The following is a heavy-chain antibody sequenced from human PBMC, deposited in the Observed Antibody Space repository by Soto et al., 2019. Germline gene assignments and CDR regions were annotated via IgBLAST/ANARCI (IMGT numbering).Heavy chain of an antibody. V-gene: IGHV3-66*01. CDR2: IYSGGST. Sequence: PGGSLRLSCAASGFTVSSNYMSWVRQAPGKGLEWVSVIYSGGSTYYADSVKGRFTISRDNSKNIAYLQMNSLRTEDTAVYYCTQHRWVPLRYGMDVWGQGTTVTVSS. D-gene: IGHD1-1*01. J-gene: IGHJ6*02. CDR3: TQHRWVPLRYGMDV. CDR1: GFTVSSNY.